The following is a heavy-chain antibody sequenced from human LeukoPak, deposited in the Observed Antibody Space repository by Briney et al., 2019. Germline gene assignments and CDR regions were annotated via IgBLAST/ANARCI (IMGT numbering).Heavy chain of an antibody. J-gene: IGHJ4*02. D-gene: IGHD3-22*01. Sequence: GGSLRLSCAGSGFTFSSYSMNWVRQAPGKGLEWVSSISSSSNYIYYADSVKGRFTISRDNAKNSLYLQMNSLRAEDTAVYYCARDYDGSGYFGYWGQGTLVTVSS. CDR1: GFTFSSYS. CDR2: ISSSSNYI. CDR3: ARDYDGSGYFGY. V-gene: IGHV3-21*01.